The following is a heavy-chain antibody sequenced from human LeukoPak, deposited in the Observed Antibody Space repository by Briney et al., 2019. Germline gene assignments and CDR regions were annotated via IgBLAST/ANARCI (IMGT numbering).Heavy chain of an antibody. CDR2: IYYSGST. D-gene: IGHD5-12*01. CDR3: ARYSGYDFFDH. CDR1: GGSVSSGSYY. V-gene: IGHV4-61*01. Sequence: SETLSLTCTVSGGSVSSGSYYWSWIRQPPGKGLEWIGYIYYSGSTNYNPSLKSRVTISVDTSKNQFSLKLSSVTAADTAVYYCARYSGYDFFDHWGQGTLVTVSS. J-gene: IGHJ4*02.